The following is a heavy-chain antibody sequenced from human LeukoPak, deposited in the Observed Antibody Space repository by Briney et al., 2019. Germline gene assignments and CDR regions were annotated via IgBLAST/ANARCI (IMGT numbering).Heavy chain of an antibody. J-gene: IGHJ4*02. Sequence: GGSLRLSCAASGFTLSRYWTSWVRQAPGKGLEWVANIKEDGSVKYYVESVKGRFTISRDNAKNSLYLQMNSLRAEDTAVYYCAASITMFDYWGQGTLVTVSS. CDR2: IKEDGSVK. CDR1: GFTLSRYW. D-gene: IGHD3-10*01. CDR3: AASITMFDY. V-gene: IGHV3-7*02.